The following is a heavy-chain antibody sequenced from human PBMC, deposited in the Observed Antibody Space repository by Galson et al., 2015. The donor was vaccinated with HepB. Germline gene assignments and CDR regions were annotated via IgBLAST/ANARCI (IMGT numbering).Heavy chain of an antibody. J-gene: IGHJ4*02. V-gene: IGHV3-23*01. CDR3: AKGGNWDSRYFDY. CDR1: GFTFSTYA. Sequence: SLRLSCAASGFTFSTYAMNWVRQAPGKGLEWVSVISGDTAKIFHADSVKGRFTTSRDNSMNTVYLQMDSLRAEDTAVYYCAKGGNWDSRYFDYWGQGSLVTVSS. D-gene: IGHD7-27*01. CDR2: ISGDTAKI.